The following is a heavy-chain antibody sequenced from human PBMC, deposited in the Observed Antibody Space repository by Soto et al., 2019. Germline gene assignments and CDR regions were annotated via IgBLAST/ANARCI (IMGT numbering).Heavy chain of an antibody. CDR1: GFTFGNYS. J-gene: IGHJ3*02. V-gene: IGHV3-21*01. CDR3: ASFEYSSSSDAFDI. D-gene: IGHD6-6*01. CDR2: ISRSSSYI. Sequence: GGSLRLSCAASGFTFGNYSMNWVRQAPGKGLEWVSSISRSSSYIYYADSVKGRFTISRDNAKNSLYLQMNSLRAEDTALYYCASFEYSSSSDAFDIWGQGTMVTVSS.